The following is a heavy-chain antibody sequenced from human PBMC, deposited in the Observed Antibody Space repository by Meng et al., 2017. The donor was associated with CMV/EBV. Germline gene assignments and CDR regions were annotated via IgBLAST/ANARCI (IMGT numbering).Heavy chain of an antibody. Sequence: GESLKISCAASGFTFSSYEMNWVRQAPGKGLEWVSYISSSGSTIYYADSVKGRFTISRDNAKNSLYLQMNSLRAEDTAVYYCARDSGRGYCSGGSCYNPDWGQGTTVTVSS. CDR1: GFTFSSYE. CDR2: ISSSGSTI. CDR3: ARDSGRGYCSGGSCYNPD. V-gene: IGHV3-48*03. J-gene: IGHJ6*02. D-gene: IGHD2-15*01.